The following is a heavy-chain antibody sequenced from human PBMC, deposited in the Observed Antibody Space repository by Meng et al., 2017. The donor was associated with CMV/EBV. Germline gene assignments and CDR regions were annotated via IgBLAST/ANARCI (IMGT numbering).Heavy chain of an antibody. Sequence: LSCPVRGGSISSSSYYWGWIRQPPGKGLEWIGSIYYSGSTYYNPSLKSRVTISVDPSKNQFSLKLTSVTAADTAVYYCARLKLLSCWFDPWGQGTLVTVSS. V-gene: IGHV4-39*01. D-gene: IGHD2-2*01. CDR2: IYYSGST. J-gene: IGHJ5*02. CDR3: ARLKLLSCWFDP. CDR1: GGSISSSSYY.